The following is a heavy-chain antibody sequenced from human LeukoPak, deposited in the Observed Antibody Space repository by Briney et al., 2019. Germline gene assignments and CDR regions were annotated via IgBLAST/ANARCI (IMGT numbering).Heavy chain of an antibody. CDR2: INPNSGDT. D-gene: IGHD3-16*01. V-gene: IGHV1-2*02. CDR1: GYTFIGYY. CDR3: AREGEPESYNDY. J-gene: IGHJ4*02. Sequence: ASVKVSCKAYGYTFIGYYMHWVRQAPGQGLEWMGWINPNSGDTNYAQKLQGRVTMTTDTSTSTAYMELRSLRSDDTAVYYCAREGEPESYNDYWGQGTLVTVSS.